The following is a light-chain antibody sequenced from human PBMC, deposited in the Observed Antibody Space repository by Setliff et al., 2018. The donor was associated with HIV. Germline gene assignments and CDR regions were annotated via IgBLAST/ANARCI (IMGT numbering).Light chain of an antibody. V-gene: IGLV2-14*03. CDR1: SSDVGGYNY. J-gene: IGLJ2*01. Sequence: QSVLTQPASVSGSPGQSITISCTGTSSDVGGYNYVSWYQQHPGKAPKVMVYDVSNRPSGVTNRFPGSKSGNTASLTISGLQAEDEADYYCSSYTSSGTVLFGGGTKVTVL. CDR3: SSYTSSGTVL. CDR2: DVS.